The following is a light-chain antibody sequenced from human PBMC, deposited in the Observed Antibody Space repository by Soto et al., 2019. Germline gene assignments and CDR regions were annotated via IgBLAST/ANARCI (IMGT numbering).Light chain of an antibody. CDR3: QQGDIWPWT. J-gene: IGKJ1*01. CDR2: GVF. CDR1: QTVSSH. Sequence: EVVMTQSPVTLSVSLGQRATLSCRASQTVSSHIAWYQQKPGRAPRLLISGVFVRATGIPGRFSGSGSGTEFTLTISSLQSEDFATYYCQQGDIWPWTFGQGTKV. V-gene: IGKV3D-15*01.